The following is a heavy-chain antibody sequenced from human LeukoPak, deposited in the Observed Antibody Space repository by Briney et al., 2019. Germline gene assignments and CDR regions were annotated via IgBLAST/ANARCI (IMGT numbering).Heavy chain of an antibody. V-gene: IGHV3-7*01. J-gene: IGHJ4*02. D-gene: IGHD3-9*01. Sequence: GGSLRLSCAASGFTFSSYWMSWVRQAPGKGLEWVAIIKQDGSEKYYVDSVKGRFTSSRDNAKNSLYLQMNSLRAEDTAVYYCARDSSYDILTGYHQYWGQGTLVTVSS. CDR3: ARDSSYDILTGYHQY. CDR2: IKQDGSEK. CDR1: GFTFSSYW.